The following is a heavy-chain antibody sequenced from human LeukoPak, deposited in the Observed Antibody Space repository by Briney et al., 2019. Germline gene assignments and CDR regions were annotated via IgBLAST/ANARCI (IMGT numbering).Heavy chain of an antibody. CDR2: IYHSGST. D-gene: IGHD1-14*01. CDR3: ARSPPGGDFDY. J-gene: IGHJ4*02. V-gene: IGHV4-30-2*01. CDR1: GGSISSGGYS. Sequence: SETLSLTCAVSGGSISSGGYSWSWIRQPPGKGLEWIGYIYHSGSTYYNPFLKSRVTISVDRSKNQFSLKLSSVTAADTAVYYCARSPPGGDFDYWGQGTLVTVSS.